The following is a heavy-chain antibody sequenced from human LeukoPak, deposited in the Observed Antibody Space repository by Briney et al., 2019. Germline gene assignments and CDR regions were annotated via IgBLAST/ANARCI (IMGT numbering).Heavy chain of an antibody. J-gene: IGHJ4*02. D-gene: IGHD3-22*01. CDR2: FDPEDGET. Sequence: ASVKVSCKVSGYTLTELSMHWVRQAPGKGLEWTGGFDPEDGETIYAQKFQGRVTMTEDTSTDTAYMELSSLRSEDTAVYYCATVYYYDSSGYYYFDYWGQGTLVTVSS. CDR3: ATVYYYDSSGYYYFDY. CDR1: GYTLTELS. V-gene: IGHV1-24*01.